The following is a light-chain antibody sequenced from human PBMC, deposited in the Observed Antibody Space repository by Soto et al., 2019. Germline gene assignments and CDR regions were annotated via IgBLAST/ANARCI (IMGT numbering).Light chain of an antibody. CDR3: QQYDKWPRT. Sequence: EVVLTQSPDTLSLSPGVRATLSCRASEGVGSTYLAWYQQKPGQSPRLLIYGASSRATGIPDRFSGSGSGTDFTLTISRLESEDLAVYYCQQYDKWPRTFGQGTKVDIK. J-gene: IGKJ1*01. CDR1: EGVGSTY. CDR2: GAS. V-gene: IGKV3-20*01.